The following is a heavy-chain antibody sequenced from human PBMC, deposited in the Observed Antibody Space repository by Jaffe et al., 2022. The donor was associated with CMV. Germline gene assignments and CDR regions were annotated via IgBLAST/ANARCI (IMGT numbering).Heavy chain of an antibody. J-gene: IGHJ6*03. CDR1: GYTFTSYA. V-gene: IGHV1-3*01. CDR3: ARAIKTGVYYYYYYMDV. CDR2: INAGNGNT. D-gene: IGHD7-27*01. Sequence: QVQLVQSGAEVKKPGASVKVSCKASGYTFTSYAMHWVRQAPGQRLEWMGWINAGNGNTKYSQKFQGRVTITRDTSASTAYMELSSLRSEDTAVYYCARAIKTGVYYYYYYMDVWGKGTTVTVSS.